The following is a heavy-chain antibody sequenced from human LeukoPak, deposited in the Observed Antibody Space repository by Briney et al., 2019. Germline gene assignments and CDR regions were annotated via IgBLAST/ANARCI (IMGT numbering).Heavy chain of an antibody. J-gene: IGHJ4*02. V-gene: IGHV3-74*01. CDR1: GFTFSTYW. CDR3: ARDTYYYGTGFDY. CDR2: INGDGSST. Sequence: GGSLRLSCAASGFTFSTYWMHWVRQSPGKGLVWVSRINGDGSSTAYADSVKGRFTTSRDNAENTLYLQMNSLRADDTAVYYCARDTYYYGTGFDYWGQGALVTVSS. D-gene: IGHD3-10*01.